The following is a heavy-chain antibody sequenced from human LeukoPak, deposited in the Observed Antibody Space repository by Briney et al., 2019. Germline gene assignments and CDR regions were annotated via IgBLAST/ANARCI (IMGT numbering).Heavy chain of an antibody. CDR3: AGYSSSFLGY. V-gene: IGHV4-59*08. J-gene: IGHJ4*02. Sequence: SETLSLTCTVSGGSIGSYYWSWIRQPPGKGLEWIGYIYYSGSTNYNPSLKSRVTISVDTSKNQFSLKLSSVTAADTAVYYCAGYSSSFLGYWGQGTLVTVSS. CDR2: IYYSGST. CDR1: GGSIGSYY. D-gene: IGHD6-13*01.